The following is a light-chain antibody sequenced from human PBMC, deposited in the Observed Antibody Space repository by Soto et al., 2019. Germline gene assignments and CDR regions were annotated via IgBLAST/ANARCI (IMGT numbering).Light chain of an antibody. J-gene: IGKJ1*01. CDR3: QQYNSYRT. CDR1: QSISSW. V-gene: IGKV1-5*01. Sequence: DIQMTQPPSTLSSSVGDTFTVTCRARQSISSWLAWYQQKPGKATKLLIYDASTLESGVPSRFSGSGSGTEFTLTISSLQPDDFATYYCQQYNSYRTFGQGTKVDIK. CDR2: DAS.